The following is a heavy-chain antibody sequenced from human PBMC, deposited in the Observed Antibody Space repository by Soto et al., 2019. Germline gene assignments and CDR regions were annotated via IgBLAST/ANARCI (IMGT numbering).Heavy chain of an antibody. Sequence: SQTLSLTFAISGDSVSINSAAWNWIRQSPSRGLEWLGRTYYRSKWYNDYAVSVKSRITINPDTPKNQFSLQLNSVTPEDTAVYYCARSSMIVVVITGPFDYWGQGTLVTVSS. J-gene: IGHJ4*02. CDR1: GDSVSINSAA. CDR3: ARSSMIVVVITGPFDY. CDR2: TYYRSKWYN. V-gene: IGHV6-1*01. D-gene: IGHD3-22*01.